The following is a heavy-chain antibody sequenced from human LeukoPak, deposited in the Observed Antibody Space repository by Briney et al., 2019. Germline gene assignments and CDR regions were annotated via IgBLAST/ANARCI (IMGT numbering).Heavy chain of an antibody. Sequence: ASVKVSCKASGYTFTSYAMHWVRQPPGQRLEWMGWINAGNGNTKYSQRFQGRVTITRDTSASTAYMELSSLRSEDTAVYYCARDGWPGQLLSVVYFDYWGQGTLVTVSS. V-gene: IGHV1-3*01. CDR3: ARDGWPGQLLSVVYFDY. CDR1: GYTFTSYA. J-gene: IGHJ4*02. D-gene: IGHD2-2*01. CDR2: INAGNGNT.